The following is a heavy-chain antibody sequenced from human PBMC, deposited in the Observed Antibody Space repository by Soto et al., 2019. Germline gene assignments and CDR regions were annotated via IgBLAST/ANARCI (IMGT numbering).Heavy chain of an antibody. CDR1: VFTFSSYA. V-gene: IGHV3-23*01. J-gene: IGHJ3*02. D-gene: IGHD3-9*01. CDR2: ISGSGGST. Sequence: GGSLRLSCAASVFTFSSYAMSWVRQAPGKGLEWVSAISGSGGSTYYADSVKGRFTISRDNSKNTLYLQMNSLRAEDTAVYYCARDYYDILTGYYNAFDIWGQGTMVTVSS. CDR3: ARDYYDILTGYYNAFDI.